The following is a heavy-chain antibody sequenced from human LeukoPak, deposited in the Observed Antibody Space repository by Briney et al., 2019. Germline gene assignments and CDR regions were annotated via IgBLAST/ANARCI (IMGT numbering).Heavy chain of an antibody. Sequence: GGSLRLSCAASGFTSSGEAMSWVRQAPGKGLEWVSGISGSGGSTYYADSVKGRFTISRDNSKNTLYLQMNSLRAEDTAVYYWAKQTGYNGYYYVDYWGQGTLVTVSS. CDR2: ISGSGGST. CDR3: AKQTGYNGYYYVDY. J-gene: IGHJ4*02. CDR1: GFTSSGEA. D-gene: IGHD5-12*01. V-gene: IGHV3-23*01.